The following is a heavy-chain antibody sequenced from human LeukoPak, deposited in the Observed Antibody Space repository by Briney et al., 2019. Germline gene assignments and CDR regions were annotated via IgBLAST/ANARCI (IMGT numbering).Heavy chain of an antibody. CDR2: INPNSGGT. CDR1: GYTFTGYY. V-gene: IGHV1-2*06. D-gene: IGHD3-22*01. CDR3: ARDLITMIVGTYAFDI. Sequence: ASVKVSCKASGYTFTGYYMHWARQAPGQGLEWMGRINPNSGGTNYAQKFQGRVTMTRDTSISTAYMELSRLRPDDTAVYYCARDLITMIVGTYAFDIWGQGTTVTVSS. J-gene: IGHJ3*02.